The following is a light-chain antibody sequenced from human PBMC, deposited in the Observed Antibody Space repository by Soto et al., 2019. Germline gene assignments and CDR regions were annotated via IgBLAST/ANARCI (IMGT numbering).Light chain of an antibody. J-gene: IGLJ2*01. V-gene: IGLV1-51*01. CDR2: DND. CDR3: ATWDSSLSAGV. Sequence: QSVLTQPPSVSVAPGQTVTISCSGSSSNIGNNYVFWYQQLPGTAPKLLIYDNDKRPSGIPDRFSGSKSGTSATLGITGLQTGDEADYYCATWDSSLSAGVFGGGTKVTVL. CDR1: SSNIGNNY.